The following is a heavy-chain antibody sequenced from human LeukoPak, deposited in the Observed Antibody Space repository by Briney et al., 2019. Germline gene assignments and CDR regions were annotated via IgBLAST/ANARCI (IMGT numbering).Heavy chain of an antibody. V-gene: IGHV1-2*02. CDR1: GYSFTAYY. CDR2: IKPDSGSS. J-gene: IGHJ4*02. D-gene: IGHD6-19*01. Sequence: ASVKVSCKASGYSFTAYYIHWLRQAPGQGPEWMGWIKPDSGSSHYAQKFQGRVTMTRDTSSNSVYMDLTRLKSDDTAVYYCARARVPIAVAGLYYFDYWCQGALVTVSS. CDR3: ARARVPIAVAGLYYFDY.